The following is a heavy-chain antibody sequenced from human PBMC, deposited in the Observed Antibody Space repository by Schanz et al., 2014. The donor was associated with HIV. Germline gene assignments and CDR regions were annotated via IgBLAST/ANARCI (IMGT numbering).Heavy chain of an antibody. CDR2: ISSTGNTI. J-gene: IGHJ4*02. CDR1: GFSFSDYY. CDR3: ARETIQLCPDY. Sequence: QVQLVESGGGLVKPGGSLRLSCAASGFSFSDYYMSWIRRAPGKGLEWVSYISSTGNTIYYVDSVKGRFTISRDNAKNSLYLQINSLRAEDTAVYYCARETIQLCPDYWGQGTLVTVSS. V-gene: IGHV3-11*01. D-gene: IGHD5-18*01.